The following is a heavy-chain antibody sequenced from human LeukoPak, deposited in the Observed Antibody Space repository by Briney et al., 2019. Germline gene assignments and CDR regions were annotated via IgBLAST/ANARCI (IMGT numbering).Heavy chain of an antibody. CDR2: IKKDGSEK. Sequence: GSLRLSCAASGFIFSDHWMSWVRQVPGKGLEWVADIKKDGSEKNEVGSAKGRFTISRDNAKNSLYLEMNSLRAEDTAVYYCARGPSYGARCDYLDYWGQGALVTVSS. D-gene: IGHD4/OR15-4a*01. CDR1: GFIFSDHW. J-gene: IGHJ4*02. CDR3: ARGPSYGARCDYLDY. V-gene: IGHV3-7*01.